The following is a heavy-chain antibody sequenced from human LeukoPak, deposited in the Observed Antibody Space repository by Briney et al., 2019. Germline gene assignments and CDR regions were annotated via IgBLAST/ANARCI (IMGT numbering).Heavy chain of an antibody. CDR1: RYSITRGYY. CDR3: ARAYSSTWYGGDTFDI. CDR2: IYHSGNT. V-gene: IGHV4-38-2*01. J-gene: IGHJ3*02. D-gene: IGHD2-2*01. Sequence: SETLSLTCAVSRYSITRGYYWAWIRQPPGKGLEWIGSIYHSGNTYYNPSLKSRLTMSVDTSKNRFSLNLRSVTAADTAVYFCARAYSSTWYGGDTFDIWGRGTMVTVSS.